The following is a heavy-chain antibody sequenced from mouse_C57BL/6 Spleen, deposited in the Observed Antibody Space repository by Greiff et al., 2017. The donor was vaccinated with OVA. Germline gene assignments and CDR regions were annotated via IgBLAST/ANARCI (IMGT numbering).Heavy chain of an antibody. Sequence: QVQLKESGPELVKPGASVKISCKASGYAFSSSWMNWVKQRPGKGLEWIGRIYPGDGDTNYNGKFKGKATLTADKSSSTAYMQLSSLTSEDSAVYCCARSGGGDWFAYWGQGTLVTVSA. CDR1: GYAFSSSW. CDR2: IYPGDGDT. CDR3: ARSGGGDWFAY. J-gene: IGHJ3*01. V-gene: IGHV1-82*01.